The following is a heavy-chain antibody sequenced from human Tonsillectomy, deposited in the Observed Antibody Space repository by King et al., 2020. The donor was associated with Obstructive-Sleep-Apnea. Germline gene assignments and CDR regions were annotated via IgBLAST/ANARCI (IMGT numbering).Heavy chain of an antibody. CDR3: ARAGYSSGYDY. D-gene: IGHD6-19*01. CDR2: ITQDGTKM. Sequence: VQLVESGGGLVQPGGSLRLSCAASGFTFSNYWMSWVRQAPGKGLEWLANITQDGTKMFSVDSVKGRFTISRDNAKNSLYLLMNSLRAEDTAVYYCARAGYSSGYDYWGQGTLVTVSS. J-gene: IGHJ4*02. CDR1: GFTFSNYW. V-gene: IGHV3-7*01.